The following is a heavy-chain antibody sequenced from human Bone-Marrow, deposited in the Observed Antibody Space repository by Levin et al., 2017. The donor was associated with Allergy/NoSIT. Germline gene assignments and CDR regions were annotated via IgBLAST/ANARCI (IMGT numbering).Heavy chain of an antibody. CDR1: GGSFNDYY. J-gene: IGHJ2*01. D-gene: IGHD1-1*01. Sequence: SETLSLTCTVSGGSFNDYYWGWLRQPPGKGLEWIGSVFHSGNTNSNPSLKSRVTISVDTSKKQLSLRLTSVTAADTAVYYCARDLGIMEGFFDLWGRGTLVSVSS. CDR3: ARDLGIMEGFFDL. CDR2: VFHSGNT. V-gene: IGHV4-59*01.